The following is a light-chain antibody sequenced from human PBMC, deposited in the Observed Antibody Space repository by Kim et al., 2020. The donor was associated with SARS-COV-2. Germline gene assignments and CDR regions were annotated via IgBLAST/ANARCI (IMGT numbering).Light chain of an antibody. V-gene: IGKV3-15*01. CDR1: QSVSSD. J-gene: IGKJ1*01. CDR3: QQYNNWPPWT. Sequence: PGESAALPCRAGQSVSSDLAWYQQKPVQAPRLLIRGASTRATGIPARFSGSGSGTEFTLTLSSLQSEGVAVYYCQQYNNWPPWTFGQGTKVDIK. CDR2: GAS.